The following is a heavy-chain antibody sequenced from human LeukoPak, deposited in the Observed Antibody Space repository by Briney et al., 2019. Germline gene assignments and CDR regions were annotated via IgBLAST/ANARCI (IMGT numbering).Heavy chain of an antibody. CDR3: ARTKSGSYSGYELDY. CDR2: IYYSGST. J-gene: IGHJ4*02. V-gene: IGHV4-34*09. Sequence: SETLSLTCAVYGGSFSGYYWSWIRQPPGKGLEGIGYIYYSGSTYYNPSLKSRVTISVDTSKNQFSLKLSSVTAADTAVYYCARTKSGSYSGYELDYWGQGTLVTVSS. D-gene: IGHD5-12*01. CDR1: GGSFSGYY.